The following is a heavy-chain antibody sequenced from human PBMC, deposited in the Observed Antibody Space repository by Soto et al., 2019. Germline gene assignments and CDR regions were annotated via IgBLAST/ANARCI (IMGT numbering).Heavy chain of an antibody. Sequence: GGSLRLSCAASGFTFSSYGMHLVRQAPGKGLEWVAVIWYDGSNKYYADSVKGRFTISRDNSKNTLYLQMNSLRAEDTAVYYCARGRPYYDPKGYYFDYWGQGTLVTVSS. J-gene: IGHJ4*02. V-gene: IGHV3-33*01. D-gene: IGHD3-22*01. CDR3: ARGRPYYDPKGYYFDY. CDR1: GFTFSSYG. CDR2: IWYDGSNK.